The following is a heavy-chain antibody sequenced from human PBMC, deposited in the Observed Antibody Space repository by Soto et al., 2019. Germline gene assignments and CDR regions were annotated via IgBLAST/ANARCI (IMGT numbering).Heavy chain of an antibody. J-gene: IGHJ4*02. CDR3: AKIIGRGPNYFDY. CDR1: GFTFSSYG. V-gene: IGHV3-30*18. Sequence: QVQLVESGGGVVQPGRSLRLSCAASGFTFSSYGMHWVRQAPGKGLEWVAVISYDGSNKYYADSVKGRFTISRVNSKNTLYLQMNSLRAEDTAVYYCAKIIGRGPNYFDYWGQGTLVTVSS. CDR2: ISYDGSNK. D-gene: IGHD3-10*01.